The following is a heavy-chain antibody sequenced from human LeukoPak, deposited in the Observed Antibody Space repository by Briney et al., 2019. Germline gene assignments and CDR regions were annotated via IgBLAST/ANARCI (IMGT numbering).Heavy chain of an antibody. CDR2: IYYSGST. J-gene: IGHJ4*02. D-gene: IGHD6-19*01. CDR1: GGSISSSTYY. CDR3: ARAVPGHSGWFFDY. Sequence: TSETLSLTCTVSGGSISSSTYYWGWIRQPPGKGLEWIGNIYYSGSTYYNPSLKSRVTISVDTSKNQFSLKLSSVTAADTAVYYCARAVPGHSGWFFDYWGQGTLVTVSS. V-gene: IGHV4-39*07.